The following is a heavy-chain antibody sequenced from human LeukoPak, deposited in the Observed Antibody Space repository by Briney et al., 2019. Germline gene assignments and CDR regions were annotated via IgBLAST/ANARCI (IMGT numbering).Heavy chain of an antibody. D-gene: IGHD3-16*01. J-gene: IGHJ6*02. CDR1: GGSFSGYY. V-gene: IGHV4-34*01. CDR3: ASDEALFEDYYYYGMDV. Sequence: SETLSLTCAVYGGSFSGYYWSWIRQPPGKGLEWIGEINHSGSTNYNPSLKSRVTISVDTSKNQFSLKLSSVTAADTAVYYCASDEALFEDYYYYGMDVWGQGTTVTVSS. CDR2: INHSGST.